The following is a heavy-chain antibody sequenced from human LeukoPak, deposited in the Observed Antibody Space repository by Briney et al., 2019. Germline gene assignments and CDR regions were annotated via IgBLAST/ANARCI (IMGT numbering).Heavy chain of an antibody. D-gene: IGHD2-2*01. CDR1: GFTFGLSS. CDR2: IRDSGTTI. J-gene: IGHJ4*02. V-gene: IGHV3-48*01. Sequence: GGSLRLSCTASGFTFGLSSMNWVRQAPGKGLEWVSYIRDSGTTIYYADSVKGRFTISRDNAKNSLCLQMNSLTAEDTAVYFCARDSRSHCGTAACYGPYFDYWGQGILVTVSS. CDR3: ARDSRSHCGTAACYGPYFDY.